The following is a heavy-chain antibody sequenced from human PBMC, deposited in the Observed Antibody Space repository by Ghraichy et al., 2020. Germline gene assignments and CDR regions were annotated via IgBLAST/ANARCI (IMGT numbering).Heavy chain of an antibody. V-gene: IGHV3-9*01. CDR1: GFRFNGYA. Sequence: GGSLRLSCAASGFRFNGYAMHWVRHAPGKGLEWVSSISWNSGTIGYADSVKGRFTISRDNAKNSLYLQMHSLRAEDTAFYYCTKEGSTSSVGMDVWGQGTMFPVSS. CDR2: ISWNSGTI. J-gene: IGHJ6*02. D-gene: IGHD6-6*01. CDR3: TKEGSTSSVGMDV.